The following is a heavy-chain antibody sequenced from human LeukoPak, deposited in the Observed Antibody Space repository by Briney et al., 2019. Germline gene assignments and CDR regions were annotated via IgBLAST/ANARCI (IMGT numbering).Heavy chain of an antibody. CDR1: GGSISAYY. Sequence: SETLSLTCNVSGGSISAYYWSWIRQPPGKGLEWIGYIHYSGITNYNPSHKSRVTISVDTSKNQFSLKLSSVTAADTAVYYCARGVYIAAAQYGYWGQGTLVTVSS. D-gene: IGHD6-13*01. CDR2: IHYSGIT. V-gene: IGHV4-59*13. CDR3: ARGVYIAAAQYGY. J-gene: IGHJ4*02.